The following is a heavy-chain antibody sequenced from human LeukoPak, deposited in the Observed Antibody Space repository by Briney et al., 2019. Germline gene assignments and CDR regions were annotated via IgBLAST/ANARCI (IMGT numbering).Heavy chain of an antibody. Sequence: PSETLSLTCTVSGGSISSSSYYWGWIRQPPGKGLEWIGSIYYSGSTYYNPSLKSRVTISVDTSKHQFSLKLSSVTAADTAVYYCARPATPGVFYYYMDVWGKGTTVTVSS. CDR1: GGSISSSSYY. CDR3: ARPATPGVFYYYMDV. CDR2: IYYSGST. D-gene: IGHD6-13*01. J-gene: IGHJ6*03. V-gene: IGHV4-39*01.